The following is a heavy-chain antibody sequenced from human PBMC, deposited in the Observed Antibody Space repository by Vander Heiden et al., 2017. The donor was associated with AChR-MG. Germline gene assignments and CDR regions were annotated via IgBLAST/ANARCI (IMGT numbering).Heavy chain of an antibody. D-gene: IGHD4-17*01. Sequence: EVQLVESGGTSVQPGGSLRLSCSASGFTFSNYWMNWVGQAPGMRLEWVDNRKQDGREEYYVDSVKGRFTISRDNARNSLFLQMSSLTVEDTAVYYCAMSRDFGDFRFDSWGQGTLVTVSS. CDR1: GFTFSNYW. CDR3: AMSRDFGDFRFDS. V-gene: IGHV3-7*01. J-gene: IGHJ4*02. CDR2: RKQDGREE.